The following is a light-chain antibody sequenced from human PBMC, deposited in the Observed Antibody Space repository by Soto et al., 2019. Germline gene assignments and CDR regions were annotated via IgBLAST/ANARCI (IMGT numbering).Light chain of an antibody. CDR2: DAS. V-gene: IGKV1D-13*01. CDR3: QQFNDFPGT. CDR1: QDISSA. Sequence: AIQLTQAPSSLSASVGDRVTISCRTSQDISSALAWYQQRPGKPPKLLLSDASSLESGVPSRFSGSGSGTGFTLTISSLQPEDFVTYYCQQFNDFPGTFGQGTTLEIK. J-gene: IGKJ2*01.